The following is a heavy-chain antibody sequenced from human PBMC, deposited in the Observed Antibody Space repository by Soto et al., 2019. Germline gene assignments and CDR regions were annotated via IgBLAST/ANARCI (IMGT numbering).Heavy chain of an antibody. D-gene: IGHD6-19*01. Sequence: SVKVSCKASGGTFSSYAISWVRQAPGQGLEWMGGIIPIFGTANYAQKFQGRVTITADESTSTAYMELSSLRSEDTAVYYCARDPGQWPNWFDPWGQGTLVTVSS. CDR2: IIPIFGTA. V-gene: IGHV1-69*13. CDR3: ARDPGQWPNWFDP. CDR1: GGTFSSYA. J-gene: IGHJ5*02.